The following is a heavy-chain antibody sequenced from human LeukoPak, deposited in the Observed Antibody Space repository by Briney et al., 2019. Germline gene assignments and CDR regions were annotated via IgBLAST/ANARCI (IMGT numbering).Heavy chain of an antibody. J-gene: IGHJ5*02. V-gene: IGHV1-46*01. Sequence: ASVKVSCKASGYTFTSYYMHWVRQAPGQGLEWMGIISPSGGSTSYAQKFQGRVTMTRDTSTSTVYMELSSLRSEDTAVYYCARDLGPGATTCWFDPWGQGTLVTVSS. CDR3: ARDLGPGATTCWFDP. CDR1: GYTFTSYY. CDR2: ISPSGGST. D-gene: IGHD1-26*01.